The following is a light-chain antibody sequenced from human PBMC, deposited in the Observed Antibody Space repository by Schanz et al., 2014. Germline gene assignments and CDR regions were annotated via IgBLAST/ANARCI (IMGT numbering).Light chain of an antibody. Sequence: QSALTQPPSASGSPGQSVTISCTGTSSDVGGYNYVSWYQQHPGKAPKLMIYDVSNRPSGVPDRFSGSKSGNTASLTVSGLQAEDEADYYCSSYAGSNFVVFGGGTKLTVL. CDR1: SSDVGGYNY. CDR2: DVS. V-gene: IGLV2-8*01. CDR3: SSYAGSNFVV. J-gene: IGLJ2*01.